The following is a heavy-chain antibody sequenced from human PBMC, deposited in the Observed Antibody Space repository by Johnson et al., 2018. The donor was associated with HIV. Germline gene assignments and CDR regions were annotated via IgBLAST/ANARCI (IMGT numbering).Heavy chain of an antibody. CDR2: FTANDGVT. V-gene: IGHV3-23*04. D-gene: IGHD1-26*01. J-gene: IGHJ3*02. CDR3: AKRSGSFYGAFDI. CDR1: GFTFSSYA. Sequence: VQLVESGGGVVQPGGSLRLSCAASGFTFSSYAMHWVRQAPGKGLEWVSGFTANDGVTYYADSVKGRFTISRDISKNTLYLQMNSLRADDSALYYCAKRSGSFYGAFDIWGQGTMVTVSS.